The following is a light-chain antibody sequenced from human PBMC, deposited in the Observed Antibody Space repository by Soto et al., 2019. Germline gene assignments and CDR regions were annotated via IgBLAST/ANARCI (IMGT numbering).Light chain of an antibody. J-gene: IGKJ1*01. V-gene: IGKV3-20*01. Sequence: EIVLTQSPGTLSLSPGERATLSCRASQSITNNYVAWYRQKPGQTPNLLIYIGSSRAAGVPDRFSGSGSGTDFTLTISRLEPEDFAVYYCQQYGNSPWTFGQGTKLEMK. CDR3: QQYGNSPWT. CDR1: QSITNNY. CDR2: IGS.